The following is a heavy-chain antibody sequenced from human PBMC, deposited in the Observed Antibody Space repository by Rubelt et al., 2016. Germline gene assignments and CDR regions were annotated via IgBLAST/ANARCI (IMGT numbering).Heavy chain of an antibody. D-gene: IGHD3-22*01. CDR2: INHSGST. J-gene: IGHJ4*02. Sequence: QVQLQQWGAGLLKPSETLSLTCAVYGGSFSGYYWSWIRQPPGKGLEWIGEINHSGSTNYNPSLKSRVTISVDTSKTRFSLQLSSVTAADTAVYYCARGKEGLGVTMMDYWGQGTLVTVSS. CDR1: GGSFSGYY. V-gene: IGHV4-34*01. CDR3: ARGKEGLGVTMMDY.